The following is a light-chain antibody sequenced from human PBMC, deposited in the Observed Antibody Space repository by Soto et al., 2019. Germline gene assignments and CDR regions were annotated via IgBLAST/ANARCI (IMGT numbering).Light chain of an antibody. CDR2: AAS. CDR1: QSISSY. V-gene: IGKV1-39*01. CDR3: QQSYSTLRA. Sequence: DIQMTQSPSSLSASVGARVTITCRASQSISSYLNWYQQKPGKAPKLLIYAASSLQSGVPSRFSGSGSGTDFTLTISSLQPEDFATYYCQQSYSTLRAFGQGTKV. J-gene: IGKJ1*01.